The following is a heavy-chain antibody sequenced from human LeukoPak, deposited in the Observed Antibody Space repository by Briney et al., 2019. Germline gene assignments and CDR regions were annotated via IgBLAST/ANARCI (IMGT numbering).Heavy chain of an antibody. CDR1: GGSISSSSYY. CDR2: FFQLGGT. D-gene: IGHD2-8*01. J-gene: IGHJ5*02. Sequence: PSETLSLTCTVSGGSISSSSYYWGWIRQPPGKGLEWIGSFFQLGGTYYNPSLKNRVTISVDTSKNEFSLTLTSVTAADTAIYYCAKDDRLLTNWFDPWGQGTLVTVSS. V-gene: IGHV4-39*07. CDR3: AKDDRLLTNWFDP.